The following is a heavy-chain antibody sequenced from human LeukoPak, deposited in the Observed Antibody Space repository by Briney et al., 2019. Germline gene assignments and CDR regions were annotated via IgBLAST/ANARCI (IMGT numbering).Heavy chain of an antibody. CDR2: IYYSGST. V-gene: IGHV4-59*12. CDR1: GGSISSYY. Sequence: PSETLSLTCTVSGGSISSYYWSWIRQLPGKGLELIGYIYYSGSTNYNPSLRSRVTMSVDTSRNQFSLKLTSVTAADTAVYYCAKSNGYGLVDIWGQGTMVTVSS. J-gene: IGHJ3*02. CDR3: AKSNGYGLVDI. D-gene: IGHD3-10*01.